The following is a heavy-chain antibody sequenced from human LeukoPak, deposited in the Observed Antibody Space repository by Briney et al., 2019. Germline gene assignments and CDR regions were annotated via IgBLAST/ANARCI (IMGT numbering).Heavy chain of an antibody. CDR1: GFTFSRYY. CDR3: AELGITMIGGV. Sequence: GGSLRLSCTASGFTFSRYYMNWVRQAPGKGLEWVSYISSSGSAIYYADSVKGRFTISRDNAKNSPYLQMNSLRAEDTAVYYCAELGITMIGGVWGKGTTVTISS. J-gene: IGHJ6*04. V-gene: IGHV3-48*03. D-gene: IGHD3-10*02. CDR2: ISSSGSAI.